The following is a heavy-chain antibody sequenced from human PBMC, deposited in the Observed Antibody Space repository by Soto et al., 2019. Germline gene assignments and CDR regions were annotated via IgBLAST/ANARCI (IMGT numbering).Heavy chain of an antibody. J-gene: IGHJ6*02. D-gene: IGHD2-8*01. CDR2: IVVGSGNT. V-gene: IGHV1-58*01. CDR1: VFKFTSSA. CDR3: AAGSYCTNGVCQVYYYYGMDV. Sequence: XVQFSCKAYVFKFTSSAVQWVRQARGQRLEWIGWIVVGSGNTNYAQKFQERVTITRDMSTSTAYMELSSLRSEDTAVYYCAAGSYCTNGVCQVYYYYGMDVWGQGTTVTVSS.